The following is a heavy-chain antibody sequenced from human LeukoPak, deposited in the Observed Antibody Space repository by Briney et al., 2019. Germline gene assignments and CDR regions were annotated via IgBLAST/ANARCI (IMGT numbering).Heavy chain of an antibody. CDR2: ISYDGSNK. Sequence: GGSLRLSCAASGFTFSSYAMHWVRQAPGKGLEWVAVISYDGSNKYYADSVKGRFTISRDNSKNTLYLQMNSLRAEDTAVYYCARDHRYYYGSGSYYDGYFDYWGQGTLVTVSS. V-gene: IGHV3-30-3*01. CDR1: GFTFSSYA. J-gene: IGHJ4*02. CDR3: ARDHRYYYGSGSYYDGYFDY. D-gene: IGHD3-10*01.